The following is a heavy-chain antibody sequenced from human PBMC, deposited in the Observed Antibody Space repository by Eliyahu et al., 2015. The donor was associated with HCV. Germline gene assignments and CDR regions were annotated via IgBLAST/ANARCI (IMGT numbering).Heavy chain of an antibody. CDR3: AKRPNKGCSGGSCYPSWFDP. J-gene: IGHJ5*02. Sequence: EVQLLESGGGLVQPGGSLRLSCAASGFTFGSYAMXWVRQAPGKGLEWVSAISGSGGSTYYADSVKGRFTISRDNSKNTLYLQMNSLRAEDTAVYYCAKRPNKGCSGGSCYPSWFDPWGQGTLVTVSS. D-gene: IGHD2-15*01. CDR2: ISGSGGST. CDR1: GFTFGSYA. V-gene: IGHV3-23*01.